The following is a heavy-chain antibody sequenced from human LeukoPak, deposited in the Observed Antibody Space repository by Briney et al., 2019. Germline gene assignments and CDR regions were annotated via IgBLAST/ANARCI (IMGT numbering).Heavy chain of an antibody. Sequence: GGSLRLSCAASGFTFESYWMHWVRQAPGKGLEWVSRIVADGSGTYYADSVKGRFTISRDNAWNTLYLRMDSLRAEDTAVYYCARGITTVLPIDYWGQGTLVTVSS. V-gene: IGHV3-74*01. CDR2: IVADGSGT. CDR3: ARGITTVLPIDY. D-gene: IGHD4-17*01. CDR1: GFTFESYW. J-gene: IGHJ4*02.